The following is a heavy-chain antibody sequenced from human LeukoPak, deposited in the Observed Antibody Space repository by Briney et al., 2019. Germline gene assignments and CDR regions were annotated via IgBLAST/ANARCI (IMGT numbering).Heavy chain of an antibody. D-gene: IGHD6-19*01. CDR2: IYHSGST. Sequence: SETLSLTCAVSGYSISSGYYWGWIRQPPGKGLEWIGSIYHSGSTYYNPSLKSRVTIPVDTSKNQFSLKLSSVTAADTAVYYCATQQWLVREVVYWGQGTLVTVSS. J-gene: IGHJ4*02. CDR1: GYSISSGYY. CDR3: ATQQWLVREVVY. V-gene: IGHV4-38-2*01.